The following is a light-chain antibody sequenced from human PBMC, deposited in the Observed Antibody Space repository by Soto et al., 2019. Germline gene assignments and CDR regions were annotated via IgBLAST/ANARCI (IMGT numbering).Light chain of an antibody. V-gene: IGKV1-39*01. J-gene: IGKJ4*01. CDR3: LQTHSLPVA. CDR1: QTIGSH. CDR2: GAS. Sequence: IQVTQSPSSLSASVGDRVTITCRASQTIGSHLNWYQQKPGTAPKLLIYGASSLHGGVPSRFSGFGSGTDITLTISTLRPEDFATYYCLQTHSLPVAFGGGTKV.